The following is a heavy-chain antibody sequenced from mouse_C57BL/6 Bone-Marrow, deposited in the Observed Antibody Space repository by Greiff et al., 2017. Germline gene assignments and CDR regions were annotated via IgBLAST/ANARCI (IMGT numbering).Heavy chain of an antibody. CDR1: GFNIKDDY. CDR2: IDPENGDT. V-gene: IGHV14-4*01. Sequence: EVQLQQSGAELVRPGASVKLSCTASGFNIKDDYMHWVKQRPEQGLEWIGWIDPENGDTEYASKFQGKATITADTSSNTAYLQLSSLTSEDTAVYYCTHYYGSSRDYWGQGTTLTVSS. J-gene: IGHJ2*01. CDR3: THYYGSSRDY. D-gene: IGHD1-1*01.